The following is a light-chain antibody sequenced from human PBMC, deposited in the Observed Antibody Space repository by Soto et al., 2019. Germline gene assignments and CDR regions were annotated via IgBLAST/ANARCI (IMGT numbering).Light chain of an antibody. CDR1: SSDVGRYNY. Sequence: QSVLTQPASVSGSPGQSITISCTGTSSDVGRYNYVSWYQQHPGKAPNLMIYDVSNRPSGISNRFSGSKSGNTASLTISGLRADDDADYYCSSFTTLNTVVFGGGTKLTVL. CDR2: DVS. V-gene: IGLV2-14*03. CDR3: SSFTTLNTVV. J-gene: IGLJ2*01.